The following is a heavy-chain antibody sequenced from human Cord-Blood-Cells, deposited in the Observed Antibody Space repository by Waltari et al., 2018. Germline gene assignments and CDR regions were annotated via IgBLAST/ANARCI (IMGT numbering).Heavy chain of an antibody. Sequence: EVQLVESGGGLVQPGGSLSLPCAASGFTFSSYWMSWVREAPGQGLEWVANIKQDGSEKYYVDSVKGRFTISRDNAKNSLYRQMNSLRAEDTAVYYCARAPRGYSYGIDYWGQGTLVTISS. CDR2: IKQDGSEK. CDR3: ARAPRGYSYGIDY. D-gene: IGHD5-18*01. V-gene: IGHV3-7*01. J-gene: IGHJ4*02. CDR1: GFTFSSYW.